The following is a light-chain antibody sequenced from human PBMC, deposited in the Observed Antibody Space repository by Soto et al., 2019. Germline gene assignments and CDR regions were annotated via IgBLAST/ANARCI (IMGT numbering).Light chain of an antibody. V-gene: IGKV3-20*01. Sequence: ETVLTQSPGTLYSSPGETATLSCRPSQSVVNSHVAWYQQRRGLAPRLLIYGSSNRATDIPDRFRCSGSGADFTLTISRRDPEDFAVYFCHHYGNSPPGTFGQGTRLEIK. CDR1: QSVVNSH. CDR2: GSS. J-gene: IGKJ5*01. CDR3: HHYGNSPPGT.